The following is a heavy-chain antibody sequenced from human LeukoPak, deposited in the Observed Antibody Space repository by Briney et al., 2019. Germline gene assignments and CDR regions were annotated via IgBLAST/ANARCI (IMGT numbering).Heavy chain of an antibody. V-gene: IGHV1-18*01. CDR3: ATGLTVVTAYYYYYGMDV. Sequence: ASVKVSCKASGYTFTSYGISWVRQAPGQGLEWMGWINPNSGGTNYAQKFQGRVTMTEDTSTDTAYMELSSLRSEDTAVYYCATGLTVVTAYYYYYGMDVWGQGTTVTVSS. J-gene: IGHJ6*02. CDR1: GYTFTSYG. CDR2: INPNSGGT. D-gene: IGHD4-23*01.